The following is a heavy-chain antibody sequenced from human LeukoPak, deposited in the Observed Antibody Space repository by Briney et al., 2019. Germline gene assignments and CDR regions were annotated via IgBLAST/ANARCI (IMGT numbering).Heavy chain of an antibody. CDR2: IYTSGST. CDR1: GGSFSGYY. CDR3: ARDRDRHGDYGFWFDP. Sequence: SETLSLTCAVYGGSFSGYYWSWIRQPAGKGLEWIGRIYTSGSTNYNPSLKSRVTMSVDTSKNQFSLKLSSVTAADTAVYYCARDRDRHGDYGFWFDPWGQGTLVTVSS. V-gene: IGHV4-4*07. D-gene: IGHD4-17*01. J-gene: IGHJ5*02.